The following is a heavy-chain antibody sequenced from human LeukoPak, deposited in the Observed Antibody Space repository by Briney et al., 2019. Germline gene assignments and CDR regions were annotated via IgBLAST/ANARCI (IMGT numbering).Heavy chain of an antibody. CDR3: ARGRIRYGSGDNWFDP. CDR2: MNPNSGNT. V-gene: IGHV1-8*01. CDR1: GYTFTSYD. D-gene: IGHD3-10*01. Sequence: GASVKVSCKASGYTFTSYDINWVRQATGQGLEWMGWMNPNSGNTGYAQKFQGRVTMTRNTSISTAYMGLSSLRSEDTAVYYCARGRIRYGSGDNWFDPWGQGTLVTVSS. J-gene: IGHJ5*02.